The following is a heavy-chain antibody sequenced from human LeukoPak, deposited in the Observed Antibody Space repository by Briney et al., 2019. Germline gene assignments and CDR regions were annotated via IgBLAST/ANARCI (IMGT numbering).Heavy chain of an antibody. CDR1: GGTFSSYA. J-gene: IGHJ3*02. CDR2: IIPIFGTA. V-gene: IGHV1-69*13. CDR3: AREGYYNSGLDAFDI. D-gene: IGHD2/OR15-2a*01. Sequence: ASVKVSCKASGGTFSSYAISWVRQAPGQGLEWMGGIIPIFGTANYAQKFQGRVTITADESTSTAYMELSSLRSEDTAVYYCAREGYYNSGLDAFDIWGQGTMVTVSS.